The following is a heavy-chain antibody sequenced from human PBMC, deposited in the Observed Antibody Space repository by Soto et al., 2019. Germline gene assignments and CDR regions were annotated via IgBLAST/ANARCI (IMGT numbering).Heavy chain of an antibody. V-gene: IGHV1-69*01. CDR1: GGTFGSYA. J-gene: IGHJ6*02. D-gene: IGHD2-2*01. Sequence: QVQLVQSGAEVKKPGSSVKVSCKASGGTFGSYAISWVRQAPGQGAEWMGGIIPITGTANYAQKFQGRVTITADESTSTASMQLSSLRSEDTAVYYCTRSQGSSTSLEIYYYYYYGMDVWGQGTTVTVSS. CDR3: TRSQGSSTSLEIYYYYYYGMDV. CDR2: IIPITGTA.